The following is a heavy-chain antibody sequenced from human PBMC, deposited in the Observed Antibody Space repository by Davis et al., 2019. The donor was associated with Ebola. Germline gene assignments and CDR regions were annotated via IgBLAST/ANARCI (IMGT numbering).Heavy chain of an antibody. CDR3: ARDTVVPAAIGY. V-gene: IGHV3-30-3*01. CDR2: ISYDGSNK. Sequence: PGGSLRLSCAASGFTFSSYAMHWVRQAPGKGLEWVAVISYDGSNKYYADSVKGRFTISRDNAKNSLYLQMNSLRAEDTAVYYCARDTVVPAAIGYWGQGTLVTVSS. CDR1: GFTFSSYA. J-gene: IGHJ4*02. D-gene: IGHD2-2*01.